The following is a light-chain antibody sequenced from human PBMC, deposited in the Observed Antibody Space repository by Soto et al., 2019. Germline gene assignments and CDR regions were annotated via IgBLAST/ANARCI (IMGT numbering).Light chain of an antibody. Sequence: QSALTQPASVSGSPGQSMTISCAGSGGEVGNYDLLSWYQQISGKAPKLLVFEVTRRRAGVSDRFSGSKSGNTASLTISGLQGEVEGDLFCCSCAGNGAWVFGGGSQLTV. CDR3: CSCAGNGAWV. CDR2: EVT. V-gene: IGLV2-23*02. CDR1: GGEVGNYDL. J-gene: IGLJ3*02.